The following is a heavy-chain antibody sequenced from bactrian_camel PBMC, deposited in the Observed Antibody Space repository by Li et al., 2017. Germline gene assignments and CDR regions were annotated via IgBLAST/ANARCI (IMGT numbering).Heavy chain of an antibody. CDR1: GLRYNDYC. V-gene: IGHV3S9*01. Sequence: HVQLVESGGGSVQGGGSLRLTCTQTGLRYNDYCMAWFRQIPGEPGRVREGVAAIDRVGRTDYAHSVKGRFTISQDKAKNTVYLQMNSLKPEDTAIYYCAAGKRPCVLSYVDYWGQGTQVTVS. CDR2: IDRVGRT. CDR3: AAGKRPCVLSYVDY. D-gene: IGHD4*01. J-gene: IGHJ4*01.